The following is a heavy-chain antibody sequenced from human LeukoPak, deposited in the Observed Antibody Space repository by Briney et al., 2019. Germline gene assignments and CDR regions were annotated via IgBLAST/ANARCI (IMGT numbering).Heavy chain of an antibody. D-gene: IGHD1-26*01. CDR3: AKDVRGIVGTWDY. CDR2: ISYDGSKI. CDR1: GFTFSSYG. J-gene: IGHJ4*02. V-gene: IGHV3-30*18. Sequence: GGSLRLSCAVSGFTFSSYGMYWVRQAPGKGLEWVAGISYDGSKIHYADSVKGRLIISRDNYKNTLYLQMNSLRAEDTAVYYCAKDVRGIVGTWDYWGQGTLVTVSS.